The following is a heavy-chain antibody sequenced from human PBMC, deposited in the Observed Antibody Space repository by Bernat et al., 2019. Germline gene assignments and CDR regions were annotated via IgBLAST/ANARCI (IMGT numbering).Heavy chain of an antibody. CDR3: ARDYGMDV. V-gene: IGHV4-34*01. J-gene: IGHJ6*02. CDR2: INHSGST. Sequence: QVQLQQWGAGLLKPSETLSLTCAVYGGSFSGYYWSWIRHPPGKGLEWIGEINHSGSTNYNPSLKSRVTISVDTSKNQFSLKLSSVTAADTAVYYCARDYGMDVWGQGTTVTVSS. CDR1: GGSFSGYY.